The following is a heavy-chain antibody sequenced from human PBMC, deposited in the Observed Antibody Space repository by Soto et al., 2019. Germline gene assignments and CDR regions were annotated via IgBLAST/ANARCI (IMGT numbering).Heavy chain of an antibody. V-gene: IGHV3-30-3*01. CDR3: ARGWDDYVWGSYRHFDY. CDR1: GFTFSSYA. J-gene: IGHJ4*02. D-gene: IGHD3-16*02. CDR2: ISYDGSNK. Sequence: QVQLVESGGGVVQPGRSLRLSCAASGFTFSSYAMHWVRQAPGKGLEWVAVISYDGSNKYYADSVKGRFTISRDNSKNXXYRQMNSLRAEDTAVYYCARGWDDYVWGSYRHFDYWGQGTLVTVSS.